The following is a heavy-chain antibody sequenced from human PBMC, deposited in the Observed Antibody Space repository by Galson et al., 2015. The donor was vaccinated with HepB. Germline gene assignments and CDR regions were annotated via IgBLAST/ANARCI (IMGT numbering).Heavy chain of an antibody. CDR3: ARDIQGGGFDY. V-gene: IGHV1-69*13. D-gene: IGHD1-26*01. CDR1: GGTISHYD. J-gene: IGHJ4*02. CDR2: INPMFETR. Sequence: SVKVSCKASGGTISHYDISWVRQAPGQGLEWMGGINPMFETRNYAQKFQGRVTITADASTNTVYMELRSLRSEDSAVYYCARDIQGGGFDYWGQGTLVIVSS.